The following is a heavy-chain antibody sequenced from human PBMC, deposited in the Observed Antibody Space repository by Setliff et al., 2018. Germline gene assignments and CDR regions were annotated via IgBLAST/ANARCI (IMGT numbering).Heavy chain of an antibody. CDR1: GFTFSGSA. CDR2: IRSKADNYAT. D-gene: IGHD1-26*01. Sequence: GGSLRLSCAASGFTFSGSAMHWVRQASGKGLEWVGRIRSKADNYATAYAASVRGRFTISRDDSKNTAYLQMNSLKTEDTAVYYCILIGSGADAFDIWGQGTMVTVSS. CDR3: ILIGSGADAFDI. J-gene: IGHJ3*02. V-gene: IGHV3-73*01.